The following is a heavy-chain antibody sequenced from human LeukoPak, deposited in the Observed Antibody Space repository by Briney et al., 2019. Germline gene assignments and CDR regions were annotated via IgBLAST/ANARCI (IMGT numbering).Heavy chain of an antibody. CDR3: ASLSSGSYAVDY. V-gene: IGHV3-74*01. CDR2: INSDGRST. CDR1: GFTFSSSW. J-gene: IGHJ4*02. D-gene: IGHD1-26*01. Sequence: GGSLRLSCAASGFTFSSSWMHWVRQVPGKGLVWVSRINSDGRSTSYADSVKGRFTISRDNAKNTLHLQMNSLRAEDTAVYYCASLSSGSYAVDYWCQGTLVTVSS.